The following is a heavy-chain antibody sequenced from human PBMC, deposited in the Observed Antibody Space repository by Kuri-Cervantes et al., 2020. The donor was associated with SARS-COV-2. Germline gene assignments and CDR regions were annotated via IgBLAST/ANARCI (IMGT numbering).Heavy chain of an antibody. D-gene: IGHD2-2*01. J-gene: IGHJ4*02. CDR2: IIPLFGTT. CDR1: GGTFRSYA. CDR3: ARPYCSSTTCYDGTFDS. Sequence: SVKVSCKASGGTFRSYAVTWVRQAPGQGLEWMGRIIPLFGTTIYAQKFRDRVTITADKSTNTAYMELSSLRSEDTAVYYCARPYCSSTTCYDGTFDSWGQGTLVTVSS. V-gene: IGHV1-69*06.